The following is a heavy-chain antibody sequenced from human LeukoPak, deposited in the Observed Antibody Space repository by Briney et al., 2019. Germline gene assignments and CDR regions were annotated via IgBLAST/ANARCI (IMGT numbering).Heavy chain of an antibody. J-gene: IGHJ4*02. D-gene: IGHD3-10*01. CDR2: ISGSGGST. Sequence: GGSLRLSCAASGFTFSSYAMSWVRQAPGKGLEWVSVISGSGGSTYYADSVKGRFTISRDNSKNTLYLQMNSLRAEDTAVYNCATRGDEYYFDYWGQETLVTVSS. CDR1: GFTFSSYA. V-gene: IGHV3-23*01. CDR3: ATRGDEYYFDY.